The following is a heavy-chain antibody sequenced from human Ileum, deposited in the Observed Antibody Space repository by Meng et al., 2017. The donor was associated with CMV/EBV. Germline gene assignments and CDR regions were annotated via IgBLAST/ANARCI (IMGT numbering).Heavy chain of an antibody. CDR1: GGSITSGNYD. CDR3: VRQVVAASFDY. D-gene: IGHD2-15*01. V-gene: IGHV4-30-4*08. J-gene: IGHJ4*02. Sequence: HVQLQESGPGLLKPSQTLSLTCSVAGGSITSGNYDWSRTRQPPGEGLEWIGYIYYSGSPYYKPSLKSRVTISLDTSKNQFSLNLRSVTATDSAVYYCVRQVVAASFDYWGQGALVTVSS. CDR2: IYYSGSP.